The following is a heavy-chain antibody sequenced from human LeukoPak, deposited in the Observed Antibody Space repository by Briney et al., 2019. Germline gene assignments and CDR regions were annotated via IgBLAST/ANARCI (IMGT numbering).Heavy chain of an antibody. CDR3: TRDGYLIAGSRFDD. Sequence: SETLSLTCTVSGYSIRDGYYWGWIRQPPGKGLEWIGSLHHRGSTHYNPSLKSRVSTSVDTSKNQIFLKLSSVTAADTAVYYCTRDGYLIAGSRFDDWGQGTLVTVTS. J-gene: IGHJ4*02. D-gene: IGHD6-13*01. V-gene: IGHV4-38-2*02. CDR2: LHHRGST. CDR1: GYSIRDGYY.